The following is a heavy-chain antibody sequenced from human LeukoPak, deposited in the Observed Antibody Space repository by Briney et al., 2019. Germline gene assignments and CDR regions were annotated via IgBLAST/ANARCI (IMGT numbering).Heavy chain of an antibody. D-gene: IGHD6-13*01. CDR1: GFTFSSYW. CDR2: IKEDGSEK. Sequence: GGSLRLSCAASGFTFSSYWMSWVRQAPGKGLEWVANIKEDGSEKYYVDSVKGRFTISRDNAKNSLYLQMNSLRAEDTAVYYCARRVFEDRSIAAAGRRTSYLNWFDPWGQGTLVTVSS. CDR3: ARRVFEDRSIAAAGRRTSYLNWFDP. V-gene: IGHV3-7*05. J-gene: IGHJ5*02.